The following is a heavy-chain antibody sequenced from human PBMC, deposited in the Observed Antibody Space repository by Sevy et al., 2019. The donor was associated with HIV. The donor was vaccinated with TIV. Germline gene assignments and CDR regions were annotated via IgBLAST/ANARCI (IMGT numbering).Heavy chain of an antibody. D-gene: IGHD6-6*01. CDR1: GFTFSSYS. J-gene: IGHJ3*02. CDR3: ARGVQTYDAFDI. CDR2: ISGISNYI. V-gene: IGHV3-21*01. Sequence: GGSLRLSCAASGFTFSSYSMNWVRQAPGKGLEWVSSISGISNYIYYADSVKGRFSISRDNAKNSLYLQMNSLRAEDTAIYCCARGVQTYDAFDIWGQGTMVTVSS.